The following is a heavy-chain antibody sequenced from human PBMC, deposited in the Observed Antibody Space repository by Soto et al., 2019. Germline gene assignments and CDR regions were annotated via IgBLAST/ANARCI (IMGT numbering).Heavy chain of an antibody. CDR3: ARGRSAAGFDY. CDR2: IYSSGST. J-gene: IGHJ4*02. D-gene: IGHD6-13*01. V-gene: IGHV4-59*01. Sequence: QVQLQESGPGLVKPSETLSLTCTVSGGSISSSYWSWIRQPPGKGLEWIGYIYSSGSTNYNPSLKSRVTISLDTSKNQFSRKLSAVTAADTAVYYCARGRSAAGFDYWGQGTLVTVSS. CDR1: GGSISSSY.